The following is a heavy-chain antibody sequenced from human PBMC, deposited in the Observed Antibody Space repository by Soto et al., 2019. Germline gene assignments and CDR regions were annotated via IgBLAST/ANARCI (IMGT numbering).Heavy chain of an antibody. V-gene: IGHV2-26*01. J-gene: IGHJ5*02. Sequence: QVTLKESRPVLVKPTETLTLTCTVSGFSPSNARMGVSWLRQPPGKALEWLAHIFSNDEKSYSTSLKIRLTISKDTSKSQVVLTMTNMDPVDTATYYCARGYTSWFDPWGLGTLVTVSS. CDR2: IFSNDEK. D-gene: IGHD1-1*01. CDR3: ARGYTSWFDP. CDR1: GFSPSNARMG.